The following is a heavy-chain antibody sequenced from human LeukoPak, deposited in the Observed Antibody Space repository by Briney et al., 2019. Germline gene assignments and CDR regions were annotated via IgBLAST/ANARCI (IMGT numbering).Heavy chain of an antibody. CDR3: ARDRIGYSYGSTYYYYGMDV. V-gene: IGHV4-4*07. CDR2: IYTSGST. D-gene: IGHD5-18*01. CDR1: GGSISSYY. Sequence: SETLSLTCTVSGGSISSYYWSWIRQPAGKGLEWIGRIYTSGSTYYNPSLKSQVTMSVDTSKNQFSLELSSVTAADTAVYYCARDRIGYSYGSTYYYYGMDVWGQGTTVTVSS. J-gene: IGHJ6*02.